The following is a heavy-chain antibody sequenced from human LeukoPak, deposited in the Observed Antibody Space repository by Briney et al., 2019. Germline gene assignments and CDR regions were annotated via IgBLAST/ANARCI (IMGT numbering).Heavy chain of an antibody. Sequence: PGGSLRLSCAASGFTFSNFGMHWVRQAPGKGLEWVGRIKSKTDGGTTDYAAPVKGRFTISRDDSKNTLYLQMNSLKTEDTAVYYCTTGFPSYVFDYWGQGTLVTVSS. D-gene: IGHD3-16*01. CDR2: IKSKTDGGTT. V-gene: IGHV3-15*01. CDR1: GFTFSNFG. J-gene: IGHJ4*02. CDR3: TTGFPSYVFDY.